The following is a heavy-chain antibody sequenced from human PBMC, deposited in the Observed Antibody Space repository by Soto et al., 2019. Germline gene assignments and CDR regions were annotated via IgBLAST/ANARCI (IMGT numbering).Heavy chain of an antibody. CDR1: GGSFSGYY. CDR3: AKARKQFLVPGAIFDP. Sequence: SETLSLTCAVYGGSFSGYYWSWIRQPPGKGLEWIGEINHSGSTNYNPSLKSRVTISVDTSKNQFSLKLSSVTAADTAVYYCAKARKQFLVPGAIFDPWGQGTLVTVSS. CDR2: INHSGST. V-gene: IGHV4-34*01. J-gene: IGHJ5*02. D-gene: IGHD3-10*01.